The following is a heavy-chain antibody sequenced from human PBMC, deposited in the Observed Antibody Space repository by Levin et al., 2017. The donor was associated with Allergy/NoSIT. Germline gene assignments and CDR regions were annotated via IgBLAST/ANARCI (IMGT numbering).Heavy chain of an antibody. CDR3: ARGRVDNRYGGYVLY. V-gene: IGHV3-30-3*01. CDR1: GFTFSSYA. Sequence: GGSLRLSCAASGFTFSSYAMHWVRQAPGKGLEWVAVISYDGSNKYYADSVKGRFTISRDNSKNTLYLQMNSLRAEDTAVYYCARGRVDNRYGGYVLYWGQGTLVTVSS. CDR2: ISYDGSNK. D-gene: IGHD5-12*01. J-gene: IGHJ4*02.